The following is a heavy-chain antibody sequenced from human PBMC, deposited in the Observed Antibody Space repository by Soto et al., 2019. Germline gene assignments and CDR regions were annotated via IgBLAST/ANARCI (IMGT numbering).Heavy chain of an antibody. CDR2: INAGNGNT. J-gene: IGHJ4*02. D-gene: IGHD3-22*01. V-gene: IGHV1-3*01. Sequence: QVQLVQSGAEVKKPGASVKVSCKASGYTFTGYAIHWVRQAPGQRLEWMGWINAGNGNTKYSQKVQGRVTITRDTSASTAYMELSSLRSEDTAVYYCARGDYYDINDYWGQGTLVTVSS. CDR1: GYTFTGYA. CDR3: ARGDYYDINDY.